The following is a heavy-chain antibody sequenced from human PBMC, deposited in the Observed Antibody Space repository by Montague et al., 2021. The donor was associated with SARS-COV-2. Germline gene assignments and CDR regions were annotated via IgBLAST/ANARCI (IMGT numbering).Heavy chain of an antibody. D-gene: IGHD2-2*02. CDR2: IHHSGST. Sequence: SETLSLTCAVYGGSFSGCYWSWIRQPPGTGLELVWEIHHSGSTNYNPSLKSRVTISVDTSKNQFSLKLSSVTAADTAVYYCASLTLGYCSSTSCYSDWFDPWGQGTLVTVSS. J-gene: IGHJ5*02. CDR1: GGSFSGCY. CDR3: ASLTLGYCSSTSCYSDWFDP. V-gene: IGHV4-34*01.